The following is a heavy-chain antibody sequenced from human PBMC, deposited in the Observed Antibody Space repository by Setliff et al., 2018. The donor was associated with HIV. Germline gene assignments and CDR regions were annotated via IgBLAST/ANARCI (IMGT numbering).Heavy chain of an antibody. Sequence: SETLSLTCAVYGGSFSGYFWSWIRQPPGKGLEWIGDINHSGNTYYSPSLKSRVTISIDTSKNQFSLKLSSVIAADTAVYYCARARFWSGYYTGDNYYYMDVWGKGTTVTVSS. D-gene: IGHD3-3*01. CDR3: ARARFWSGYYTGDNYYYMDV. CDR1: GGSFSGYF. V-gene: IGHV4-34*01. J-gene: IGHJ6*03. CDR2: INHSGNT.